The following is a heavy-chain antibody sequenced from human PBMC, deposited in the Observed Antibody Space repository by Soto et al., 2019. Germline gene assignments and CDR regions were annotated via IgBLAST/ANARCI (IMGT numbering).Heavy chain of an antibody. Sequence: PSQTLSLTXAISGDSVSSNSAAWNWIRQSPSRGLEWLGRTYYRSEWSYDYAVSVKSRISINADTSKNQFSLHLSSVTPEDTAVYYCARYSGYDIDYWGQGALVTVSS. D-gene: IGHD5-12*01. V-gene: IGHV6-1*01. CDR2: TYYRSEWSY. J-gene: IGHJ4*02. CDR1: GDSVSSNSAA. CDR3: ARYSGYDIDY.